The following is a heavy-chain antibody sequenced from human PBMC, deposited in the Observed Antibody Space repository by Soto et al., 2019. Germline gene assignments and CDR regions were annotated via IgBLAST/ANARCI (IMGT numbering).Heavy chain of an antibody. CDR2: IYPGDSDA. CDR1: GDSLTDYW. CDR3: ARATMVRGVIIPTFDP. V-gene: IGHV5-51*01. D-gene: IGHD3-10*01. J-gene: IGHJ5*02. Sequence: PGEPQTISRKGCGDSLTDYWIGWVRQMPGKGLEWMGIIYPGDSDARYSPSFQGQVTISADKSISTAYLQWSSLKASDTAMYYCARATMVRGVIIPTFDPWGQGNLVTVSS.